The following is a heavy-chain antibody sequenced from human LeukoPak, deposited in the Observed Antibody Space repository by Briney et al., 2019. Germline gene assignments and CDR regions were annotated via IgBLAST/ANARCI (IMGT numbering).Heavy chain of an antibody. CDR1: GYSYTNYW. D-gene: IGHD6-19*01. CDR3: ARLHLNASLAAVYFDY. Sequence: GESLKIFCKGSGYSYTNYWIGWVRQMPGKVLEWMGIIYPGDSDTRYSPSFQGQVTISADKSINTASLQWSSLKASDTAMYYGARLHLNASLAAVYFDYLGQGTLVTVSS. J-gene: IGHJ4*02. V-gene: IGHV5-51*01. CDR2: IYPGDSDT.